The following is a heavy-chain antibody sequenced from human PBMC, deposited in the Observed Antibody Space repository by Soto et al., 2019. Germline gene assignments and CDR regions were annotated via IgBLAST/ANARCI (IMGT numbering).Heavy chain of an antibody. Sequence: PRESLKISCKGSGYSFTSYWIGWVRQMPGKGLEWMGIIYPGDSDTRYSPSFQGQVTISADKSISTAYLQWSSLKASDTAMYYCARDIVVVPAATNFYYYGMDVWGQGTTVT. CDR3: ARDIVVVPAATNFYYYGMDV. V-gene: IGHV5-51*01. CDR1: GYSFTSYW. J-gene: IGHJ6*02. CDR2: IYPGDSDT. D-gene: IGHD2-2*01.